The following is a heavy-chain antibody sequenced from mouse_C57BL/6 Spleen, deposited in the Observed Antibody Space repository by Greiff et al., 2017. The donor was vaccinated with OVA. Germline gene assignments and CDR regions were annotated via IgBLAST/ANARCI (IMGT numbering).Heavy chain of an antibody. CDR1: GYTFTSYW. D-gene: IGHD4-1*02. Sequence: QVQLQQSGAELVMPGASVKLSCKASGYTFTSYWMHWVKQRPGQGLEWIGEIDPSDSYTNYYQKFKGKSTLTVDKSSSTAYMQLSSLTSEDSAVYYCARSTGNGYAMDYWGQGTSVTVSS. J-gene: IGHJ4*01. CDR2: IDPSDSYT. CDR3: ARSTGNGYAMDY. V-gene: IGHV1-69*01.